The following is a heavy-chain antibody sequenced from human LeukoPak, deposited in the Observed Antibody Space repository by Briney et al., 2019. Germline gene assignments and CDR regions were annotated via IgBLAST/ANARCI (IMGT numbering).Heavy chain of an antibody. CDR1: GGSISSYY. CDR2: IYTSGST. CDR3: ARLTSISYLDY. V-gene: IGHV4-4*09. J-gene: IGHJ4*02. Sequence: SETLSLTCTVSGGSISSYYWRWIRQPPGKGLEWIGYIYTSGSTNYNPSLKTRVTISVDTSKTQFSLKLSSVTAADTAVYYCARLTSISYLDYWGKGTLVTVSS. D-gene: IGHD2/OR15-2a*01.